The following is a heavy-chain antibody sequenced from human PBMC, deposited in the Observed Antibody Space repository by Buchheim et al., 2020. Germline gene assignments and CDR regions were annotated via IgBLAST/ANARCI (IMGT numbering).Heavy chain of an antibody. CDR1: GFTFSSYG. J-gene: IGHJ2*01. CDR2: ISYDGSNK. Sequence: QVQLVESGGGVVQPGRSLRLSCAASGFTFSSYGMHWVRQAPGKGLEWVAVISYDGSNKYYADSVKGRFTISRDNSKNTLYLQMNSLRAEDTAVYYCAKAPEGMALPLGYFDLWGRGTL. D-gene: IGHD1-14*01. CDR3: AKAPEGMALPLGYFDL. V-gene: IGHV3-30*18.